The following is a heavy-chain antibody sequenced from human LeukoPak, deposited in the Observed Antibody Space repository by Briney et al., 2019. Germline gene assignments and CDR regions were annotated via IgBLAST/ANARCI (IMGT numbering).Heavy chain of an antibody. J-gene: IGHJ5*01. CDR1: GFTVRSNY. CDR3: ASRLAAAAINWFDP. D-gene: IGHD6-13*01. V-gene: IGHV3-66*01. Sequence: GGALRLSCAASGFTVRSNYMTWVRQAPGKGLECVSVIYSDVSGGSTYYADSVKGRFTISRDNSKNTLYLQMNSLRAEDTAVYYCASRLAAAAINWFDPWGQGTLVTVSS. CDR2: IYSDVSGGST.